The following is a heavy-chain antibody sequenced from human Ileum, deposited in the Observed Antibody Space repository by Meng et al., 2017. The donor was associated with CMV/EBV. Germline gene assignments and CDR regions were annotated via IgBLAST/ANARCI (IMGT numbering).Heavy chain of an antibody. D-gene: IGHD2/OR15-2a*01. CDR2: IKPDGTDT. CDR3: ARNTVASPGDY. CDR1: GFIFSYNW. J-gene: IGHJ4*02. V-gene: IGHV3-7*01. Sequence: GESLKISCAASGFIFSYNWMTWVRQAPGKGLEWVANIKPDGTDTYYADSVKGRFTISRDNAENSLYLQMNSLRAEDTAIYYCARNTVASPGDYWGQGTLVTVSS.